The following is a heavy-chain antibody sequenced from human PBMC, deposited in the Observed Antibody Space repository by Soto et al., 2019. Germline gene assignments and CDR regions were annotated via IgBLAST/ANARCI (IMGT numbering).Heavy chain of an antibody. J-gene: IGHJ5*02. Sequence: ASVKVSCNASGITFSSYAMHWVRQAPGQRLEWMGWINAGNGDTRYSQIFQGRVTLTRDTSASTVYLDLSSLRSEDTAVYYCAKDRGIVLVPARTGPLDWFDPWGQGTLVTVSS. V-gene: IGHV1-3*01. CDR3: AKDRGIVLVPARTGPLDWFDP. CDR1: GITFSSYA. CDR2: INAGNGDT. D-gene: IGHD2-2*01.